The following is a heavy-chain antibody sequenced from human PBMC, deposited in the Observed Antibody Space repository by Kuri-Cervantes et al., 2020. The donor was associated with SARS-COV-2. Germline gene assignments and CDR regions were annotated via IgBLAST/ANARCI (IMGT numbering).Heavy chain of an antibody. CDR1: GFTVSRNY. CDR3: ASQVDTAMAFDY. D-gene: IGHD5-18*01. CDR2: IYYSGST. Sequence: GSLRLSCAVSGFTVSRNYMSWVRQAPGKGLEWVGSIYYSGSTYYNPSLKSRVTISVDTSKNQFSLKLSSVTAADTAVYYCASQVDTAMAFDYWGQGTLVTVSS. J-gene: IGHJ4*02. V-gene: IGHV4-59*05.